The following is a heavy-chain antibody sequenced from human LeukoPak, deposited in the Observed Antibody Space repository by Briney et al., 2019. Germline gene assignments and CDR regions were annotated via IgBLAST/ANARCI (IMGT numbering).Heavy chain of an antibody. J-gene: IGHJ4*02. CDR2: MNPNSGNT. V-gene: IGHV1-8*01. CDR1: GYTFTSYD. CDR3: ARGLIRGGSPDY. D-gene: IGHD3-16*01. Sequence: RASVTVSCKASGYTFTSYDINWVRQATGQGLEWMGWMNPNSGNTGYAQKFQGRATMTRNTSISTAYMELSSLRSEDTAVYYCARGLIRGGSPDYWGQGTLVTVSS.